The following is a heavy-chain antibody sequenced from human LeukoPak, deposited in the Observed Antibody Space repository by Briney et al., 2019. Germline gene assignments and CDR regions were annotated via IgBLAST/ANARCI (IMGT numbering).Heavy chain of an antibody. CDR3: ARAIRSYPYGMDV. CDR1: GGSISSSSYY. V-gene: IGHV4-39*07. J-gene: IGHJ6*02. D-gene: IGHD1-26*01. Sequence: SETLSLTCTVSGGSISSSSYYWGWIRQPPGKGLEWIGSIYYSGSTYYNPSLKSRVTISVDTSKNQFSLKLSPVTAADTAVYYCARAIRSYPYGMDVWGQGTTVTVSS. CDR2: IYYSGST.